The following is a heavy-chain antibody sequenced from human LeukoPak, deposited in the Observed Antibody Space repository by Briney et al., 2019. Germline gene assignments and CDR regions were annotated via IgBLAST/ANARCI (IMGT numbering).Heavy chain of an antibody. V-gene: IGHV4-38-2*02. Sequence: SSETLSLTCSVSGYSISSSYYWGWIRQPPGKGLEWIGNIYHSGSTDYNPSLKSRVTISLDMAKSQFSLRLSSVTAADTAVYYCARDRYYYDSSGYYRLDYWGQGTLVTVSS. J-gene: IGHJ4*02. CDR1: GYSISSSYY. D-gene: IGHD3-22*01. CDR2: IYHSGST. CDR3: ARDRYYYDSSGYYRLDY.